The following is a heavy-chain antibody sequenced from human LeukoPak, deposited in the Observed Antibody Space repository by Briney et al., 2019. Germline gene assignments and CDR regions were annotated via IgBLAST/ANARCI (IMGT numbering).Heavy chain of an antibody. D-gene: IGHD3-10*01. J-gene: IGHJ4*02. Sequence: GASVKVSCKASGYTFTGYYMHWVRQAPGQGLEWMGWINPNSGGTNYAQKFQGRVTMTRDTSISTAYMELSRLRSDDTAVYYCARSGELWFGELLYSYWGQGTLVTVSS. CDR1: GYTFTGYY. V-gene: IGHV1-2*02. CDR3: ARSGELWFGELLYSY. CDR2: INPNSGGT.